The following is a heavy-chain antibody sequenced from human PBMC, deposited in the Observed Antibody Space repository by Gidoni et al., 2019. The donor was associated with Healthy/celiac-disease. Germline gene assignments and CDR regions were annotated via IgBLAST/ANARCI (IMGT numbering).Heavy chain of an antibody. D-gene: IGHD3-22*01. CDR1: GSSIAIYW. V-gene: IGHV5-51*01. CDR3: ATSYYYDSSGYYLWGY. Sequence: EVKMVQSGAEVKMPAASLKSSCKGSGSSIAIYWIAWVRQMPGKGLEWMGIIYPGDSDTRYSPSFEGQVTISADKSISTAYLQWSSLKASDTAMYYCATSYYYDSSGYYLWGYWGQGTRVTVSS. CDR2: IYPGDSDT. J-gene: IGHJ4*02.